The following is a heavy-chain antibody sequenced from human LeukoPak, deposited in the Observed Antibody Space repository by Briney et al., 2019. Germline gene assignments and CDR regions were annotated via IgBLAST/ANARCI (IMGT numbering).Heavy chain of an antibody. CDR1: GGSISSSSYY. D-gene: IGHD2-2*01. J-gene: IGHJ3*02. CDR3: ARLNCSSTSCLGAFDI. V-gene: IGHV4-39*01. Sequence: SETLSLTCTVSGGSISSSSYYWGWIRQPPGKGLGWIGSIHYSGSTYYNPSLKSRVTISVDTSKNQFSLKLSSVTAADTAVYYCARLNCSSTSCLGAFDIWGQGTMVTVSS. CDR2: IHYSGST.